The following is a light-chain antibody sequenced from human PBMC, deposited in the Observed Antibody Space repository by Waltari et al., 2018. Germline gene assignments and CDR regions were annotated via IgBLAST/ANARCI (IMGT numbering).Light chain of an antibody. CDR2: DTA. J-gene: IGKJ4*01. CDR3: QQRHNWPLT. CDR1: QSVRSY. Sequence: EIVLTQSPATLSLSPGERATLSCRASQSVRSYLAWYQQKPGQAPRLLIYDTANRASGIPARFSGSGSGTDFSLSICSREPEDFAVNYCQQRHNWPLTFGGGTKVEIK. V-gene: IGKV3-11*01.